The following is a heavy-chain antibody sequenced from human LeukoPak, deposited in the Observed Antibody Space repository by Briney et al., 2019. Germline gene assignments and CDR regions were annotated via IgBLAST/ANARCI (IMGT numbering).Heavy chain of an antibody. V-gene: IGHV4-30-2*01. CDR1: GGSISSGGYY. CDR2: IYHSGST. CDR3: ARDWGEGAFDI. D-gene: IGHD3-16*01. J-gene: IGHJ3*02. Sequence: PSQTLSLTCTVSGGSISSGGYYWSWLRQPPGKGLEWIGYIYHSGSTYYNPSLKSRVTISVDRSKNQFSLKLSSVTAADTAVYYCARDWGEGAFDIWGQGTMVTVSS.